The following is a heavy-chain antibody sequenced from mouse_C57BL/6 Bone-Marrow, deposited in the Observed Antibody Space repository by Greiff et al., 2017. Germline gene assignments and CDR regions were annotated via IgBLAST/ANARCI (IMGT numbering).Heavy chain of an antibody. J-gene: IGHJ4*01. Sequence: VQLQQSGAELVKPGASVKLSCTASGFNIKDYYMHWVKQRTEQGLEWIGRIDPADGDTKYAPNFQGKATITADTSSNTAYLQLSSLTSEDTAVSYYSRELDYAMDYWGQGTSVTVSS. CDR2: IDPADGDT. V-gene: IGHV14-2*01. CDR3: SRELDYAMDY. D-gene: IGHD4-1*01. CDR1: GFNIKDYY.